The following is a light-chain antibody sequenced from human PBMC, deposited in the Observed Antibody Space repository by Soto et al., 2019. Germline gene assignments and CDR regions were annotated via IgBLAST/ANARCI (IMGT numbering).Light chain of an antibody. CDR2: GAS. Sequence: EIVMTQSPATLSMSPGERATLSCRASQSVSSNLVWYQQKPGQAPRPLIYGASTRANGIPARFSGSGSGTEFTLTISSLQSEDFAVYYCQQYNNWPPYTFGQGTKLEIK. CDR3: QQYNNWPPYT. J-gene: IGKJ2*01. CDR1: QSVSSN. V-gene: IGKV3-15*01.